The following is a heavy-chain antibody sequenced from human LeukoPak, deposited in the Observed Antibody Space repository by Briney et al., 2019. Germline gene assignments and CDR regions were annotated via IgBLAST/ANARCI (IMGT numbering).Heavy chain of an antibody. D-gene: IGHD3-22*01. CDR3: AIPQYYDSSGYLGLDY. CDR2: INPNSGGT. J-gene: IGHJ4*02. CDR1: GYTFTGYY. V-gene: IGHV1-2*02. Sequence: GASVKVSCKASGYTFTGYYMHWVRQAPGQGLEWMGWINPNSGGTNYAQKFQGRVTMTRGTSISTAYMELSRLRSDDTAVYYCAIPQYYDSSGYLGLDYWGQGTLVTVSS.